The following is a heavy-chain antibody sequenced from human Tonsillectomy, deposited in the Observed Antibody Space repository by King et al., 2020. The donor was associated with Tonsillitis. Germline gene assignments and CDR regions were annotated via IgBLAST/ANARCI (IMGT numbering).Heavy chain of an antibody. CDR1: GFTFSSYE. J-gene: IGHJ4*02. V-gene: IGHV3-23*04. CDR3: PRHLNRGDGY. Sequence: VQLVESGGGLVQPGGSLRLSCTASGFTFSSYEMSWVRQAPGKGLEWISTGTRGGDSAYYADSVRGRFTTSRDNSKNMVYLQMNSLRAEDTAVYYCPRHLNRGDGYWGQGTLVTVSS. D-gene: IGHD1-14*01. CDR2: GTRGGDSA.